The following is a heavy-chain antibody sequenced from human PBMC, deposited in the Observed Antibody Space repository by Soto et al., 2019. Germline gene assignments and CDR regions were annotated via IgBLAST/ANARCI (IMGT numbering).Heavy chain of an antibody. Sequence: EVQLVESGGGLVKPGGSLRLSCAASGFSFSNGWMSWVRQAPGKGLEWVGRIKSKIHGGTTDYAAHVKGRFTISRDASKNTLYLQMHSLQTEDTAVYYCSTEEWEWGQGTLVTVSS. J-gene: IGHJ4*02. CDR3: STEEWE. D-gene: IGHD1-26*01. CDR2: IKSKIHGGTT. CDR1: GFSFSNGW. V-gene: IGHV3-15*05.